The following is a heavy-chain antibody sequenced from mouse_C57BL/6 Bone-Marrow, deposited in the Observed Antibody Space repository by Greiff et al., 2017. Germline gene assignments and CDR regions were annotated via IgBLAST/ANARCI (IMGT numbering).Heavy chain of an antibody. CDR1: GYTFTDYY. V-gene: IGHV1-75*01. CDR2: IFPGSGST. Sequence: QVQLQQSGPELVKPGASVKISCKASGYTFTDYYINWVKQRPGQGLEWIGRIFPGSGSTYYNEKFKGKGTLTVVISSRTAYMLLSSLTSEDSAVYFCARGITTVAGHYYAMDYWGQGASVTVSS. CDR3: ARGITTVAGHYYAMDY. D-gene: IGHD1-1*01. J-gene: IGHJ4*01.